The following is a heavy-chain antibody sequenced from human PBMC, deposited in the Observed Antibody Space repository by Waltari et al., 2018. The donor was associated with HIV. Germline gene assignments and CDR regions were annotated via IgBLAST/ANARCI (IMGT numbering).Heavy chain of an antibody. CDR2: INPDSGGT. V-gene: IGHV1-2*02. CDR1: GYTFPAYY. CDR3: ARDDCSGGSCLDY. Sequence: QVQLVQSGAEVKKPGASVKVSCKASGYTFPAYYMPWVRQAPGQGLEWMGWINPDSGGTNYAQKFQGRVTMTRDTSISTAYMELSRLGSDDTAVYYCARDDCSGGSCLDYWGQGTLVTVSS. D-gene: IGHD2-15*01. J-gene: IGHJ4*02.